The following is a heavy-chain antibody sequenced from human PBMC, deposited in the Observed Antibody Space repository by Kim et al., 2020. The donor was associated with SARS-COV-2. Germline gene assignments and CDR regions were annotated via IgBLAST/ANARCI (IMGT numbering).Heavy chain of an antibody. CDR3: AKSYGSGSYNY. CDR1: GGSFSGYY. V-gene: IGHV4-34*01. J-gene: IGHJ4*02. Sequence: SETLSLTCAVYGGSFSGYYWSWIRQPPGKGLEWIGEINHSGSTNYNPSLKSRVTISVDTSKNQFSLKLSSVTAADTAVYYCAKSYGSGSYNYWGQGTLVTVSS. D-gene: IGHD3-10*01. CDR2: INHSGST.